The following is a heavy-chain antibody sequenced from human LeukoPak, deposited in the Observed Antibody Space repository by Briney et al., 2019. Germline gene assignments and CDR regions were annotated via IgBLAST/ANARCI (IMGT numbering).Heavy chain of an antibody. CDR1: GGSFSGYY. CDR2: INHSGST. J-gene: IGHJ4*02. V-gene: IGHV4-34*01. D-gene: IGHD3-3*01. CDR3: ARGRITIFGVVIEKGPFVY. Sequence: SETLSLTCALYGGSFSGYYWSWIRQPPGKGLKWIGEINHSGSTNYNPSLKSRVTISVDTSKNQFSLKLSSVTAADTAVYYCARGRITIFGVVIEKGPFVYWGQGTLVTVSS.